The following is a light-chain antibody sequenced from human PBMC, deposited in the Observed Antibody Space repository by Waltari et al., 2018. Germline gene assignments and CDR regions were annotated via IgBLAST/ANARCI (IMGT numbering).Light chain of an antibody. J-gene: IGKJ1*01. Sequence: EIVLTQSPGSLSLSPGERGTLSCRARQSVSRFLAWYQQKPGTAPRLLIYGASTRATGIPDRFSGSGSGTDFSLTISRLEPEDFAVYYCQKYDRLPATFGQGTKVEIK. V-gene: IGKV3-20*01. CDR2: GAS. CDR1: QSVSRF. CDR3: QKYDRLPAT.